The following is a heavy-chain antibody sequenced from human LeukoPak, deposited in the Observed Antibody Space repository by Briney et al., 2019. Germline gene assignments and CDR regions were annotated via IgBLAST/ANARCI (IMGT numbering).Heavy chain of an antibody. V-gene: IGHV1-2*02. J-gene: IGHJ6*03. CDR3: ASHNPIVRGVIHYYYYYMDV. Sequence: GASVKVSCKASGYSFTSYGISWVRQAAGQGLEGMGWINPNSGGTNYAQKFQGRVTMTRDTSISPGYMELSRLRSDDTAVYYCASHNPIVRGVIHYYYYYMDVWGKGTTLTASS. CDR1: GYSFTSYG. D-gene: IGHD3-10*01. CDR2: INPNSGGT.